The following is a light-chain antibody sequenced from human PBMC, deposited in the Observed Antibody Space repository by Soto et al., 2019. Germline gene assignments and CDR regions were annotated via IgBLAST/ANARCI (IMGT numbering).Light chain of an antibody. CDR3: SSYTTTNTYV. CDR1: SSDVGGYNY. J-gene: IGLJ1*01. Sequence: ALTQPASVSGSPGQSITISCTGTSSDVGGYNYVSWYQQHPGKAPKLMIYEVSNRPSGVSNRFSGSKSGNTASLTISGLQAEDEADYYCSSYTTTNTYVFGTGTKLTVL. CDR2: EVS. V-gene: IGLV2-14*01.